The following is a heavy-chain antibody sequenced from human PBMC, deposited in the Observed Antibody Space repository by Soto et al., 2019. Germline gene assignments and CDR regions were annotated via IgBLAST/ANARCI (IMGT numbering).Heavy chain of an antibody. CDR3: AKDLCTYSSGSCYFDC. Sequence: EVQLLESGGGLVQPGGSLRLSCAASGFTFSNYALSWVRQAPGKGLDWVSTISGSGSSTYYADSVKGRFTISIDNSKNTLSLQMNTLRAEDTAVYYCAKDLCTYSSGSCYFDCWGQGTLVTVAS. D-gene: IGHD6-19*01. CDR2: ISGSGSST. V-gene: IGHV3-23*01. CDR1: GFTFSNYA. J-gene: IGHJ4*02.